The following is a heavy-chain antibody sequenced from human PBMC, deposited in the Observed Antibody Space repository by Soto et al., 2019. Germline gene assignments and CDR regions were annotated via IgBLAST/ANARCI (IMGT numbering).Heavy chain of an antibody. Sequence: QVQLVQSGPEMKKPGASVRVSCCTSGYTFTMYGITWVRQTPGQGLEWMGWISGSSGSTEYAEKFRDRVTMTTDTSTNTAYMELRSLRSDDTAVYYCGRLPNCSNGKCYGYYFDYWGQGTLVTVSS. CDR2: ISGSSGST. J-gene: IGHJ4*02. CDR1: GYTFTMYG. V-gene: IGHV1-18*01. CDR3: GRLPNCSNGKCYGYYFDY. D-gene: IGHD2-2*01.